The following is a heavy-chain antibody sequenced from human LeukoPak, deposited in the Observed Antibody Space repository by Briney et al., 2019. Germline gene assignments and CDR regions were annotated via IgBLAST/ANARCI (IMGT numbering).Heavy chain of an antibody. V-gene: IGHV4-39*01. CDR3: ARVVPAANGDV. J-gene: IGHJ6*02. Sequence: SETLSLTCTVSGGSISSSSYYWGWIRQPPGKGLEWIGSIYYSGSTYYNPSLKSRVTISVDTSKNQFSLKLSSVTAADTAVYYCARVVPAANGDVWGQGTTVTVSS. D-gene: IGHD2-2*01. CDR2: IYYSGST. CDR1: GGSISSSSYY.